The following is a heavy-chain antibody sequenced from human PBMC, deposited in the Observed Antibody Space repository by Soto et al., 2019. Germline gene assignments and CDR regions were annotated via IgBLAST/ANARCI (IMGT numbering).Heavy chain of an antibody. Sequence: TGGSLRLSCAASGFTFSSYGMHWVRQAPGKGLEWVAVISYDGSNKYYADSVKGRFTISRDNSKNTLYLQMNSLRAEDTAVYYCAKGDGSGSYFYYYYYGMDVWGQGTTVTVSS. CDR2: ISYDGSNK. CDR1: GFTFSSYG. CDR3: AKGDGSGSYFYYYYYGMDV. J-gene: IGHJ6*02. D-gene: IGHD3-10*01. V-gene: IGHV3-30*18.